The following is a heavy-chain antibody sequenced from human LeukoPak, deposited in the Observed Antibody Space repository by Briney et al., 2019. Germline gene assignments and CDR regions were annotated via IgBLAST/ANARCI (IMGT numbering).Heavy chain of an antibody. D-gene: IGHD3-9*01. J-gene: IGHJ4*02. Sequence: ASVKVSCKASGYTFTSYGISWVRQAPGQGLEWMGWISAYNGNTNYAQKLQGRVTMTTDTSTSTAYMELRSLRSDDTAVYYCARDLDDILTGYYTTVGYWGQGTLVTVSS. CDR3: ARDLDDILTGYYTTVGY. CDR2: ISAYNGNT. V-gene: IGHV1-18*01. CDR1: GYTFTSYG.